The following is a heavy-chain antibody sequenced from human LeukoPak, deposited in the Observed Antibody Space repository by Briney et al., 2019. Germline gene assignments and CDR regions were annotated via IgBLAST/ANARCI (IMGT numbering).Heavy chain of an antibody. D-gene: IGHD6-13*01. Sequence: GASVKVSCKASGGTFSSYAISWVRQAPGQGLEWMGGIIPIFGTANYAQKFQGRVTITTDESTSTAYMELSSLRSEDTAVYYCARPSYESSSWYYFDYWGQGTLVTVSS. V-gene: IGHV1-69*05. J-gene: IGHJ4*02. CDR2: IIPIFGTA. CDR3: ARPSYESSSWYYFDY. CDR1: GGTFSSYA.